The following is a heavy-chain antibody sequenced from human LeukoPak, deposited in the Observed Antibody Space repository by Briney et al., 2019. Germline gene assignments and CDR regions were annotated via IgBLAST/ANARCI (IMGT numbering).Heavy chain of an antibody. CDR2: ISYDGSNK. CDR3: ARASGYDAFDI. J-gene: IGHJ3*02. Sequence: GGFLRLSCAASGFTFSSYAMHWVRQAPGKGLEWVAVISYDGSNKYYADSVKGRFTISRDNSKNTLYLQMNSLRAEDTAVYYCARASGYDAFDIWGQGTMVTVSS. CDR1: GFTFSSYA. D-gene: IGHD5-12*01. V-gene: IGHV3-30-3*01.